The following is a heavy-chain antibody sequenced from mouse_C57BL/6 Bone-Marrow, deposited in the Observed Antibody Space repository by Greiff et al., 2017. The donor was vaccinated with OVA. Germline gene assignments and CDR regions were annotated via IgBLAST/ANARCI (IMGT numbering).Heavy chain of an antibody. V-gene: IGHV1-61*01. CDR1: GYTFTSYW. CDR2: IYPSDSET. Sequence: QVQLQQPGAELVRPGSSVKLSCKASGYTFTSYWMDWVKQRPGQGLEWIGNIYPSDSETHYNQKFKDKATLTVDKYSSSAYMQLSSLTSEDSAVYYCARPSYCSNYWDYWGQGTTLTVSS. CDR3: ARPSYCSNYWDY. J-gene: IGHJ2*01. D-gene: IGHD2-5*01.